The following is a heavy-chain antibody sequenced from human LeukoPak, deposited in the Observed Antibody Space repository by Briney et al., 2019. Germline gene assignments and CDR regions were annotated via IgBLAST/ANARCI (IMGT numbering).Heavy chain of an antibody. CDR1: GFTFSSYS. D-gene: IGHD5-24*01. CDR3: ARDVRDGYNFGKPDAFDI. Sequence: TGGSLRLSCAASGFTFSSYSMTWVRQAPGKGLEWVSYISSSSSTIYYADSVKGRFTISRDNAKNSLYLQMNSLRAEDTAVYYCARDVRDGYNFGKPDAFDIWGQGTMVTVSS. J-gene: IGHJ3*02. V-gene: IGHV3-48*01. CDR2: ISSSSSTI.